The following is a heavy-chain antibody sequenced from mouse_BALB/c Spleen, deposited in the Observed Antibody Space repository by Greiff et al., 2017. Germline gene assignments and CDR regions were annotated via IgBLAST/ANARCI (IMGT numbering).Heavy chain of an antibody. CDR2: ISYSGST. CDR3: ARNGNQAWFAY. CDR1: GYSITSDYA. Sequence: EVKLVESGPGLVKPSQSLSLTCTVTGYSITSDYAWNWIRQFPGNKLEWMGYISYSGSTSYNPSLKSRISITRDTSKNQFFLQLNSVTTEDTATYYCARNGNQAWFAYWGQGTLVTVSA. D-gene: IGHD2-1*01. J-gene: IGHJ3*01. V-gene: IGHV3-2*02.